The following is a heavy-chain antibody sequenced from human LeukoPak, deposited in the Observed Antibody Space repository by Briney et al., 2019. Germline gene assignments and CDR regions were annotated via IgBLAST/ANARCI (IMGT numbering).Heavy chain of an antibody. D-gene: IGHD2-8*01. CDR3: ARQKYQRGPDVSYFDY. V-gene: IGHV3-48*04. Sequence: GGSLRLSCAASGFTFSSYGMSWVRQAPGKGLEWVSYISSSSSTIYYADSVKGRFTISRDNAKNSLYLQMNSLRAEDTAVYYCARQKYQRGPDVSYFDYWGQGTLVTVSS. CDR1: GFTFSSYG. CDR2: ISSSSSTI. J-gene: IGHJ4*02.